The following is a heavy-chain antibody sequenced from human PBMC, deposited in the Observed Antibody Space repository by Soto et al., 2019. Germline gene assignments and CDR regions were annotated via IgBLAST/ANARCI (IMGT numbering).Heavy chain of an antibody. V-gene: IGHV3-7*01. Sequence: EVQLLESGGGLVQPGGSLRLSCAASGFTFSSYWMSWVRQAPGKGLEWVANIKQDGSEKYYVDSVKGRFTISRDNAKNSLYLQMNSLRAEDTAVYYCARAVAAAGTDYYYMDVWGKGTTVTVSS. CDR2: IKQDGSEK. CDR3: ARAVAAAGTDYYYMDV. J-gene: IGHJ6*03. D-gene: IGHD6-13*01. CDR1: GFTFSSYW.